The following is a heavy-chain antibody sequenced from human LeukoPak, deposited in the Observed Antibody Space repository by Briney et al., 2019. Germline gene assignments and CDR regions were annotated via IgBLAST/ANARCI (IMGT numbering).Heavy chain of an antibody. Sequence: ASVKVSCKASGGTFSSYAISWVRQAPGQGLEWMGGITPIFGTANYAQKFQGRVTITTDESTSTAYMELSSLRSEDTAVYYCAREGGYSSSWSLDPWGQGTLVTVSS. D-gene: IGHD6-13*01. CDR2: ITPIFGTA. V-gene: IGHV1-69*05. J-gene: IGHJ5*02. CDR3: AREGGYSSSWSLDP. CDR1: GGTFSSYA.